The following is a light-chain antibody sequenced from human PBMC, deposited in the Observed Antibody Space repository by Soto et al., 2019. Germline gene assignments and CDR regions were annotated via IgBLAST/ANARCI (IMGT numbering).Light chain of an antibody. J-gene: IGKJ1*01. CDR1: QSVSSY. CDR2: EAS. CDR3: QQRSNWPRS. V-gene: IGKV3-11*01. Sequence: EIVLTQSPATLSLSPGARATLSCRASQSVSSYLAWYQQKPGQAPRLLIYEASNSATGIPARFSGSGSGTDFTLTISSLEPEDFALYYCQQRSNWPRSFGQGTKVEIK.